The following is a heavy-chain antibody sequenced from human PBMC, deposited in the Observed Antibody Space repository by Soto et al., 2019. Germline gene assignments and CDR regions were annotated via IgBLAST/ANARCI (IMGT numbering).Heavy chain of an antibody. CDR3: AKDRLAGGFDY. CDR2: VSATAGTT. Sequence: GGSLSLSCAASGFTFGNYAMSWVRQAPGKGLEWVSLVSATAGTTYYTDSVKGRFTISRDNSRNTVYLQMNSLRADDTAVYYCAKDRLAGGFDYWGQGTLVTVSS. CDR1: GFTFGNYA. V-gene: IGHV3-23*01. J-gene: IGHJ4*02. D-gene: IGHD3-16*01.